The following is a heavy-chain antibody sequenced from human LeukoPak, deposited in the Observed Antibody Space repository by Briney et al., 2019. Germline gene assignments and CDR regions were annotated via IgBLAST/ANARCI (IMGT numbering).Heavy chain of an antibody. CDR2: IYYSGST. CDR1: GGSISSYY. CDR3: ARSTSYWYFDL. Sequence: SETLSLTCTASGGSISSYYWSWIRQPPGEGLEWIGYIYYSGSTNYNPSLKSRVTISVDTSKNQFSLKLSSVTAADTAVYYCARSTSYWYFDLWGRGTLVTVSS. V-gene: IGHV4-59*08. D-gene: IGHD5/OR15-5a*01. J-gene: IGHJ2*01.